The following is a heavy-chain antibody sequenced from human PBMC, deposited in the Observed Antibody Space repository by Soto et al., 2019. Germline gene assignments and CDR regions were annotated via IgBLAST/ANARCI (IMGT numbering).Heavy chain of an antibody. V-gene: IGHV4-4*07. D-gene: IGHD3-10*01. J-gene: IGHJ4*02. Sequence: SETLSLTCTVSGGSISYYYWNWIRQSAGKGLEWIGRIYSSGSTNYNPSLKSRISMSIDTSKSQFSLKVRAVSAADTAVYYCARDYGSGSYYTFDYWGQGTQVTVSS. CDR2: IYSSGST. CDR1: GGSISYYY. CDR3: ARDYGSGSYYTFDY.